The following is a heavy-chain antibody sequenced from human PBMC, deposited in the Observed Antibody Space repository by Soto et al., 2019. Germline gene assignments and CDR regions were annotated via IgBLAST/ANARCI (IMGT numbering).Heavy chain of an antibody. CDR1: GGSVSSGSYY. Sequence: QVQLQESGPGLVKPSETLSLTCTVSGGSVSSGSYYWSWIRQPPGKGLEWIGYIYYSGSTNYNPSLQSRLTLSVNPSKNQVPLKLSSVTAADTAVYYCARTDKQQLSLDVWGQGTTVTVSS. D-gene: IGHD6-13*01. CDR3: ARTDKQQLSLDV. V-gene: IGHV4-61*01. CDR2: IYYSGST. J-gene: IGHJ6*02.